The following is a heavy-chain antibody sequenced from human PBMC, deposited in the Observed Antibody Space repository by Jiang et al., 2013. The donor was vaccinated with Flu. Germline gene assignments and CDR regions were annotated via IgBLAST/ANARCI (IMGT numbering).Heavy chain of an antibody. D-gene: IGHD5-12*01. CDR2: ISSSSSYI. Sequence: RLSCAASGFTFSSYSMNWVRQAPGKGLEWVSSISSSSSYIYYADSVKGRFTISRDNAKNSLYLQMNSLRAEDTAVYYCAREESGGYESQFDYWGQGTLVTVSS. CDR1: GFTFSSYS. V-gene: IGHV3-21*01. CDR3: AREESGGYESQFDY. J-gene: IGHJ4*02.